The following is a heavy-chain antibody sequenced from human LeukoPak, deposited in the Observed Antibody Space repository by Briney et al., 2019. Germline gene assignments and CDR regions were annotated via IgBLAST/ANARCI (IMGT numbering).Heavy chain of an antibody. D-gene: IGHD3-22*01. V-gene: IGHV4-61*02. CDR1: GGSISSGSHY. CDR2: MYTSGNT. J-gene: IGHJ4*02. Sequence: SQTLSLTCTVSGGSISSGSHYWSWIRQPAGKGLEWIGRMYTSGNTNYNPSLKSRVTISVDTSKNQFSLKLSSVTAADTAVYYCARSTGYYDSSKGYWGQGTLVTVSS. CDR3: ARSTGYYDSSKGY.